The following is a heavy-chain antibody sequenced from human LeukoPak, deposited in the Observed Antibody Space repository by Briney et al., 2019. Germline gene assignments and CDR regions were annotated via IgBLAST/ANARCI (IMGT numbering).Heavy chain of an antibody. J-gene: IGHJ4*02. CDR2: ISSSSSTI. CDR3: AREVRRDGYNFDY. CDR1: GFTFSSYS. Sequence: PGGSLRLSCAASGFTFSSYSMNWVRQAPGKGLEWVSYISSSSSTIYYADSVKGRFTISRDNAKNSLYLQMNSLRAEDTAVYYCAREVRRDGYNFDYWGQGTLVTVSS. V-gene: IGHV3-48*01. D-gene: IGHD5-24*01.